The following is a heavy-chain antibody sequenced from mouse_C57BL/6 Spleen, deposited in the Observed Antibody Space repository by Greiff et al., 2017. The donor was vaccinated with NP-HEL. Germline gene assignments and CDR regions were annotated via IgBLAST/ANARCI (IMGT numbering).Heavy chain of an antibody. J-gene: IGHJ3*01. CDR1: GYTFTSYW. CDR2: IDPSDSET. CDR3: ARGDGSSYVGSGFAY. V-gene: IGHV1-52*01. D-gene: IGHD1-1*01. Sequence: QVQLQQPGAELVRPGSSVKLSCKASGYTFTSYWMHWVKQRPIQGLEWIGNIDPSDSETHYNQKFKDKATLTVDKSSSTAYMQLSSLTSEDSAVYYGARGDGSSYVGSGFAYWGQGTLVTVSA.